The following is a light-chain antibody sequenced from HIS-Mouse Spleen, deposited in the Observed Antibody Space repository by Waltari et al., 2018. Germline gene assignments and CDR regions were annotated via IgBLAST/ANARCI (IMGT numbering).Light chain of an antibody. CDR2: AAS. Sequence: DIQMTQSPSSVSASVGDRVTITCRASQGISSWLAWYQQKPGKAPQLLIDAASSVQSGVPSTFSGSGSATDYTLTISSLQPEDFATDYCQQANSFPRTFGPGTKVDIK. CDR3: QQANSFPRT. J-gene: IGKJ3*01. V-gene: IGKV1-12*01. CDR1: QGISSW.